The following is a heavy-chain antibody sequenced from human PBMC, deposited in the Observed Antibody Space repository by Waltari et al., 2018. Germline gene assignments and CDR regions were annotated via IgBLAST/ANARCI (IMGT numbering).Heavy chain of an antibody. CDR2: IYYSGSN. J-gene: IGHJ3*02. CDR1: GGSISSSSYY. Sequence: QLQLQESGPGLVKPSETLSLTCTVSGGSISSSSYYWGWIRQPPGKGLEWIGSIYYSGSNYYNPSLKSRVTISVDTSKNQFALKLSSVTAADTAVYYCARGDGPFDIWGQGKMVTVSS. CDR3: ARGDGPFDI. V-gene: IGHV4-39*07.